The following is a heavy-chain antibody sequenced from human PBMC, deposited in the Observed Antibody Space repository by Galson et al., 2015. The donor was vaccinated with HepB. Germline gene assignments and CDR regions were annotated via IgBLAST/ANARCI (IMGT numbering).Heavy chain of an antibody. D-gene: IGHD2-15*01. J-gene: IGHJ6*02. Sequence: SLRLSCAASGFTFSSYSMNWVRQAPGKGLEWVSYISSSSSTIYYADSVKGRFTISRDNAKNSLYLQMNSLRAEDAAVYYCARVNQLGEYCSGGSCFYYYYYGMDVWGQGTTVTVSS. CDR2: ISSSSSTI. CDR3: ARVNQLGEYCSGGSCFYYYYYGMDV. V-gene: IGHV3-48*04. CDR1: GFTFSSYS.